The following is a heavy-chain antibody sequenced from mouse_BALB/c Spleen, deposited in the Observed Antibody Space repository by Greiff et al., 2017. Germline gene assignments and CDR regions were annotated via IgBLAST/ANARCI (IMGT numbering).Heavy chain of an antibody. CDR3: ASYDYDRGNAMDY. J-gene: IGHJ4*01. D-gene: IGHD2-4*01. CDR1: GFSLTDYG. Sequence: VQVVESGPGLVAPSQSLSITCTVSGFSLTDYGVSWIRQPPGKGLEWLGVIWGGGSTYYNSALKSRLSISKDNSKSQVFLKMNSLQADDTAIYYCASYDYDRGNAMDYWGQGTSVTVSS. CDR2: IWGGGST. V-gene: IGHV2-6-5*01.